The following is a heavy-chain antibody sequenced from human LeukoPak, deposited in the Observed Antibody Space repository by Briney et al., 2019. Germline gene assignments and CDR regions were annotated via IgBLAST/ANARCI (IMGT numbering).Heavy chain of an antibody. Sequence: GGSLRLSCSTSGFTFSNHFMHWVRQAPGKGLEYVSSIGPNGASTLYADSVKGRFTISRDNSKNAPYLQLTSLRLEDTALYCVKDLTGTWSFDYWGQGTLVTVSS. J-gene: IGHJ4*02. D-gene: IGHD3-9*01. CDR2: IGPNGAST. CDR1: GFTFSNHF. CDR3: VKDLTGTWSFDY. V-gene: IGHV3-64D*06.